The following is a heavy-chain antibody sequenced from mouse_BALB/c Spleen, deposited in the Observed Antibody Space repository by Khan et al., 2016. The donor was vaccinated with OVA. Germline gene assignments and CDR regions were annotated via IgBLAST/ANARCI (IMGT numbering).Heavy chain of an antibody. CDR3: AREWAYHRSDGWFSY. D-gene: IGHD2-14*01. CDR1: GYTFTTYT. V-gene: IGHV1-4*01. Sequence: QVQLKQSGAELARPGASVKMSCKASGYTFTTYTMHWVKQRPGQGLEWIGYINPSNGYTNYNQKFKDKSTLTADKSSSTAYMQLSSLTSDYSAVYYCAREWAYHRSDGWFSYWGQGTLVTVSA. J-gene: IGHJ3*01. CDR2: INPSNGYT.